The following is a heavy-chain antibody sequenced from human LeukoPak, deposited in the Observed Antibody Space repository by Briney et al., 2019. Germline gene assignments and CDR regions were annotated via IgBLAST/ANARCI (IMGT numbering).Heavy chain of an antibody. CDR2: ISYSGNT. D-gene: IGHD3-10*01. Sequence: PSETLSLTCTVSGDSISSSTYYWGWIRQPPGRGLAWIGTISYSGNTYYIPSLKSRVTISVDASKNQFSLKLSSVTAVDTAVYYCARKENVYYYFDYWGQGTLVTVSS. CDR3: ARKENVYYYFDY. V-gene: IGHV4-39*07. CDR1: GDSISSSTYY. J-gene: IGHJ4*02.